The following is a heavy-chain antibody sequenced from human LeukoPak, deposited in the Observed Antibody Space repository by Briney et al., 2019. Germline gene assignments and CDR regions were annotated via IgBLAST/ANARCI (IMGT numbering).Heavy chain of an antibody. D-gene: IGHD2-21*02. V-gene: IGHV3-33*01. Sequence: GGSLRLSCAASGFNFTTYGMHWVRQAPGKGLEWVALVWYDGTIKYYADSVKGRFTISGDNSKNTLYLQMNRLRPEDTAVYYCARGTVTAPDYWGQGTLVTVSS. J-gene: IGHJ4*02. CDR1: GFNFTTYG. CDR3: ARGTVTAPDY. CDR2: VWYDGTIK.